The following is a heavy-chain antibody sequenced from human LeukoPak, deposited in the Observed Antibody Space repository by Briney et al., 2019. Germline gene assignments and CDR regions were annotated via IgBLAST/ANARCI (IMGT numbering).Heavy chain of an antibody. CDR3: AREGSGYYLDF. CDR1: GFTFGTYS. V-gene: IGHV3-7*01. CDR2: MKEDEREA. Sequence: GGSLRLSCAASGFTFGTYSMSWVRQAPGKGLEWVASMKEDEREAYFVGSVKGRFTISRDNAKNSLFLHMLTLRPEDTAVYYCAREGSGYYLDFWGQGTLVTVSS. D-gene: IGHD3-22*01. J-gene: IGHJ4*02.